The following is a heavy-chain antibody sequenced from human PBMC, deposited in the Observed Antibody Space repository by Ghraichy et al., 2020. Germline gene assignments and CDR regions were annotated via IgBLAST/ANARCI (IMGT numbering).Heavy chain of an antibody. Sequence: SETLSLTCTVSGGSISSGGYYWSWIRQHPGKGLEWIGYIYYSGSTYYNPSLKSRVTISVDTSKNQFSLKLSSVTAADTAVYYCARDQSSNYYGSGSYSIIGGPFDPWGQGTLVTVSS. V-gene: IGHV4-31*03. CDR3: ARDQSSNYYGSGSYSIIGGPFDP. CDR1: GGSISSGGYY. D-gene: IGHD3-10*01. CDR2: IYYSGST. J-gene: IGHJ5*02.